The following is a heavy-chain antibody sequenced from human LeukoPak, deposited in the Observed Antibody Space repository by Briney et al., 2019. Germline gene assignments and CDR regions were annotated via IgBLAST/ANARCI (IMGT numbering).Heavy chain of an antibody. D-gene: IGHD3-10*01. CDR1: EYSFISNW. CDR3: AKFHYYYGSGIFDAFDI. Sequence: GESLKISCKGSEYSFISNWIGWVRQMPGKGLEWMGIIYPGDSETRYSPSFQGLVTISADKSISTAYLQWSSLRASDTAMYYCAKFHYYYGSGIFDAFDIWGQGTMVTVSS. V-gene: IGHV5-51*01. J-gene: IGHJ3*02. CDR2: IYPGDSET.